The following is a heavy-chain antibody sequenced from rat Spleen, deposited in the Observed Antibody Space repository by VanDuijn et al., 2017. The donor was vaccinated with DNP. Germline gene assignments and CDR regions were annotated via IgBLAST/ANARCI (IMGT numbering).Heavy chain of an antibody. V-gene: IGHV4-2*01. CDR3: AREAEGIVSYFDY. CDR2: INKDSITI. CDR1: GFNFNDYW. J-gene: IGHJ2*01. D-gene: IGHD1-11*01. Sequence: EVKLVESGGGLVQPGRSLKVSCVASGFNFNDYWMGWVRQAPGKGLEWIGDINKDSITINYTPSLKDKFTISRDNAQNTRYLQMSKLGSEDTAIYYCAREAEGIVSYFDYWGQGVMVTVSS.